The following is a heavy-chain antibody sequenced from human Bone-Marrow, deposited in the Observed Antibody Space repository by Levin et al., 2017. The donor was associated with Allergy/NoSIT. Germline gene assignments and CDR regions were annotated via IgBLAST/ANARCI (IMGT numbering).Heavy chain of an antibody. Sequence: LSLTCAASGFSFSYYGMHWVRQAPGRGLESLAVISYDVSEKYYADSVKGRFTISRDNFKNTVDLQMDSLRIEDSAVYYCARDGRDGYNNLDKWGPGTLVTVSS. D-gene: IGHD5-24*01. CDR1: GFSFSYYG. V-gene: IGHV3-30-3*01. J-gene: IGHJ4*02. CDR2: ISYDVSEK. CDR3: ARDGRDGYNNLDK.